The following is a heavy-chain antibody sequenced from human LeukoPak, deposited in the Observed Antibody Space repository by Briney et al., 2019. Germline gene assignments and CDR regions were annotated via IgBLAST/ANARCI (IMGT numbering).Heavy chain of an antibody. V-gene: IGHV4-59*08. Sequence: SETLSLTCTVSGGSISSYYWSWIRQPPGKGLEWIGDIYYSGRTNYNPSLKSRVTISVDTSKNQFSLKRSSVTAADTAVYYCARLALIERDIVVVPTAYYYFDYWGQGTLVTVSS. D-gene: IGHD2-2*01. J-gene: IGHJ4*02. CDR1: GGSISSYY. CDR3: ARLALIERDIVVVPTAYYYFDY. CDR2: IYYSGRT.